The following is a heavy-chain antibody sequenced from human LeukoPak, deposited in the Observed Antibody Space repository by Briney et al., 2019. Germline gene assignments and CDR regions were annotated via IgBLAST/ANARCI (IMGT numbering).Heavy chain of an antibody. Sequence: SETLSLTCTVSGGSISSGDYYWSWIRQPPGKGLEWIGYIYYSGSTYYNPSLKSRVTISVDTSKNQFSLKLSSVTAADTAVYYCAGFTVVTPEDALDIWGQGTMVTVSS. CDR1: GGSISSGDYY. CDR3: AGFTVVTPEDALDI. CDR2: IYYSGST. J-gene: IGHJ3*02. V-gene: IGHV4-30-4*08. D-gene: IGHD4-23*01.